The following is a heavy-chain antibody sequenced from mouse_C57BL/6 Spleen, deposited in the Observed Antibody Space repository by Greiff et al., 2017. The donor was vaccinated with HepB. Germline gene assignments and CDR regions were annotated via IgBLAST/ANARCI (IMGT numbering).Heavy chain of an antibody. CDR3: ASPVITTVVAYWYFDV. V-gene: IGHV1-26*01. CDR1: GYTFTDYY. D-gene: IGHD1-1*01. CDR2: INPNNGGT. Sequence: EVQLQQSGPELVKPGASVKISCKASGYTFTDYYMNWVKQSHGKSLEWIGDINPNNGGTSYNQKFKGKATLTVDKSSSTAYMELRSLTSEDSAVYYCASPVITTVVAYWYFDVWGTGTTVTVSS. J-gene: IGHJ1*03.